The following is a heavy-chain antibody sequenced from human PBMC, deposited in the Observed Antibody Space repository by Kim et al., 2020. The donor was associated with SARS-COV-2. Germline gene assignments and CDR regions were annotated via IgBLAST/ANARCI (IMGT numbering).Heavy chain of an antibody. D-gene: IGHD3-10*01. V-gene: IGHV3-23*01. CDR2: ISGTGGST. CDR1: GFTFSSYA. Sequence: GGSLRLSCAASGFTFSSYAMSWVRQAPGKGLEWVSGISGTGGSTYHADSVKGRYAISRDNSKTTLYLQMNSLRAEDTAVYYCAKGRWIIYGSGTDAFGIWGRGTRDPVSS. J-gene: IGHJ3*02. CDR3: AKGRWIIYGSGTDAFGI.